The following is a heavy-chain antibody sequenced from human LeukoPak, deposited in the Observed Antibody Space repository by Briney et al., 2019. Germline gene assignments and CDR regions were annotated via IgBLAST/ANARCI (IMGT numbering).Heavy chain of an antibody. CDR2: INAYNGNT. CDR3: ARDQGITMVRGVTYFDY. D-gene: IGHD3-10*01. J-gene: IGHJ4*02. CDR1: GYTFTSYY. V-gene: IGHV1-18*04. Sequence: ASVKVSCKASGYTFTSYYMHWVRQAPGQGLEWMGWINAYNGNTNYAQKLQGRVTMTTDTSTSTAYMELRSLRSDDTAVYYCARDQGITMVRGVTYFDYWGQGTLVTVSS.